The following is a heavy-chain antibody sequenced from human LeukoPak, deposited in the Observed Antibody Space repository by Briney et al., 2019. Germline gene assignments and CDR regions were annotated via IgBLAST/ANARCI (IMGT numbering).Heavy chain of an antibody. V-gene: IGHV4-59*01. CDR1: GGSINSYY. Sequence: PSETLSLTCTVSGGSINSYYWSWIRQPPGKGLEWIGYIYYSGNTNYNPSLKSRVSISMDTSKNQLSLQLSSVTAADTAVYYCARDRDSSGLRDFDLWGRGTLVTVSA. CDR2: IYYSGNT. J-gene: IGHJ2*01. D-gene: IGHD3-22*01. CDR3: ARDRDSSGLRDFDL.